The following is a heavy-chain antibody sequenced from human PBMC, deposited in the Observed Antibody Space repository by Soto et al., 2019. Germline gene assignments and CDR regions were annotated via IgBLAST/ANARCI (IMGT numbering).Heavy chain of an antibody. J-gene: IGHJ6*02. Sequence: QVQLQESGPGLVKPSGTLSLTCAVSGGSISSSNWWSWVRQPPGKGLEWIGEIYDSGSTNYNPSPKSRVTISVDKSKNQFSLKLSSVTAADTAVYYCARDPGDGDYEGYYYYGMDVWGQGTTVTVSS. V-gene: IGHV4-4*02. D-gene: IGHD4-17*01. CDR2: IYDSGST. CDR3: ARDPGDGDYEGYYYYGMDV. CDR1: GGSISSSNW.